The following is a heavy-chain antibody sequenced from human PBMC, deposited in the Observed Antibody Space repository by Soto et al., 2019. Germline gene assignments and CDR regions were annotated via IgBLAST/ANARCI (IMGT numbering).Heavy chain of an antibody. CDR1: GFTFSSYG. CDR3: SSGSSLGY. D-gene: IGHD1-26*01. J-gene: IGHJ4*02. Sequence: PGGSLRLSCAASGFTFSSYGMHWVRQAPGKGLEWVAVISYDGSNKYYADSVKGRFTISRDNSKNTLYLQMNSLRAEDTAVYYCSSGSSLGYWGQGTLVTVSS. V-gene: IGHV3-30*03. CDR2: ISYDGSNK.